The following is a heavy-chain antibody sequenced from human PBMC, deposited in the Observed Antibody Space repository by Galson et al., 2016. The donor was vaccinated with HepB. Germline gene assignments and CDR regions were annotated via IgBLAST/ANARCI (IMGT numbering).Heavy chain of an antibody. CDR1: GFTFYSYW. V-gene: IGHV3-7*03. J-gene: IGHJ6*02. D-gene: IGHD3-10*01. Sequence: SLRLSCAASGFTFYSYWMTWVRQAPGKGLEWVANIKVDGSEKFYGDSVKGRFTISRDNAKNSLYLQMNSLRAEDTAVYYCARRGVLWFGEEMYGMDVWGQGTTVTVSS. CDR2: IKVDGSEK. CDR3: ARRGVLWFGEEMYGMDV.